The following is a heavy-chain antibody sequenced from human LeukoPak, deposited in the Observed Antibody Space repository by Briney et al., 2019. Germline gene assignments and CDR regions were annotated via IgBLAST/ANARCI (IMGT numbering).Heavy chain of an antibody. V-gene: IGHV6-1*01. CDR2: TYYRSKWYN. CDR3: ARESITMVRGAIGLDC. CDR1: GDSVSSNSAA. J-gene: IGHJ4*02. D-gene: IGHD3-10*01. Sequence: SQTLSLTCAISGDSVSSNSAAWNWIRQSPSRGLEWLGRTYYRSKWYNDYAVSVKSRITINPDTSKDQFSLQLNSVTPEDTAVYYCARESITMVRGAIGLDCWGQGTLVTVSS.